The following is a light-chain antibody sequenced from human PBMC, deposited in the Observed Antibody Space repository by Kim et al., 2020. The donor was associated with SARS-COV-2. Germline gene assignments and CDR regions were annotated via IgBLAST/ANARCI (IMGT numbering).Light chain of an antibody. J-gene: IGLJ3*02. CDR1: KIGSKS. CDR2: YDT. CDR3: QGWDNGGVNHVV. Sequence: SYELTQPPSVSVAPGETATITCGGNKIGSKSVHWYRQKPGQAPVVVIYYDTDRPSGLPERYSGSNFDNTATLTISRVEAGEEATYYCQGWDNGGVNHVVF. V-gene: IGLV3-21*04.